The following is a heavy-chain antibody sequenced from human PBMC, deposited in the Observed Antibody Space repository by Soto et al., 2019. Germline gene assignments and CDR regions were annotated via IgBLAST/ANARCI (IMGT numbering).Heavy chain of an antibody. V-gene: IGHV3-20*01. CDR1: GFTFDDYG. J-gene: IGHJ5*02. CDR2: INSNGGKT. D-gene: IGHD3-10*01. CDR3: AREYGSGSSPPWFDP. Sequence: GGSLRLSCAASGFTFDDYGMSWVRQVPGKGLEWVSGINSNGGKTGYADSVKGRFTISRDNAKNSLYLQMNSLRAEDTALYHCAREYGSGSSPPWFDPWGQGTLVTVPQ.